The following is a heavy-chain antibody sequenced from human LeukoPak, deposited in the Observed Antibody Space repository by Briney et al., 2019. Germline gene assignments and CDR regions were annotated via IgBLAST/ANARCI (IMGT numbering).Heavy chain of an antibody. Sequence: PSETLSLTCTVSGGSISSSSYYWGWIRQPPGKGLEWIGSIYYSGITYYNPSLKSRVTISVDTSKNQFSLKLGSVTAADTAVYYCARSGSYSFWFDPWGQGTLVTVSS. V-gene: IGHV4-39*01. CDR2: IYYSGIT. D-gene: IGHD1-26*01. CDR1: GGSISSSSYY. CDR3: ARSGSYSFWFDP. J-gene: IGHJ5*02.